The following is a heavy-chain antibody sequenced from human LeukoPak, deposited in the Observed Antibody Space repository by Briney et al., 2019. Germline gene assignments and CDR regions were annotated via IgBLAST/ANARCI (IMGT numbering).Heavy chain of an antibody. J-gene: IGHJ4*02. CDR2: IWYDGSKK. Sequence: GGSLRLSCAASGFTFSSYSMHWVRQAPGKGLEWVAVIWYDGSKKYYVDSVKGRFTISRDNSKNTLYLQMNSLRAEDTAVYYCARDQSGSYDFDYWGQGTLVTVSS. CDR1: GFTFSSYS. CDR3: ARDQSGSYDFDY. V-gene: IGHV3-33*08. D-gene: IGHD1-26*01.